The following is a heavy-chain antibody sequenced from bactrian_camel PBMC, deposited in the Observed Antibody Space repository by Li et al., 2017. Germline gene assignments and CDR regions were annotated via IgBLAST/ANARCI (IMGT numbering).Heavy chain of an antibody. CDR1: EYTSCSRE. D-gene: IGHD2*01. V-gene: IGHV3S10*01. Sequence: DVQLVESGGGSVQSGGSLRLSCEASEYTSCSREMSWYRQAPGKEREGVAAIDSDGIASYADSEKGRFTVSRDNANNTVNLMMNNLKPEDTAMYYCAAEFSDPVDCSAGYSYAPDYSHVGQGTQVTVS. J-gene: IGHJ4*01. CDR2: IDSDGIA.